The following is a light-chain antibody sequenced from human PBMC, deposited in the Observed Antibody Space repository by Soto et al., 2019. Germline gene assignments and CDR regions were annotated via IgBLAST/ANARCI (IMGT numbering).Light chain of an antibody. V-gene: IGKV3-20*01. CDR1: QSVTSRY. CDR3: QQYITSPPMYT. J-gene: IGKJ2*01. CDR2: GAS. Sequence: ETVLTQSPGTLSLSPGERATLSCRASQSVTSRYLAWYQQKPGQAPRLLIYGASNRATGIPDRFSGSGSGIEVTLTISRLEPEDFAVYYCQQYITSPPMYTFGQGTKVEVK.